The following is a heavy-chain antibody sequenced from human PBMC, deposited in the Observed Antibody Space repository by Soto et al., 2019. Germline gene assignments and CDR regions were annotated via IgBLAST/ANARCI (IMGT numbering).Heavy chain of an antibody. J-gene: IGHJ4*02. CDR1: GYTFTSYG. CDR3: ARIDYGGNQPEIDY. D-gene: IGHD4-17*01. CDR2: ISAYNGNT. Sequence: GASVKVSCKASGYTFTSYGISWVRQAPGQGLEWMEWISAYNGNTNYAQKLQGRVTMTTDTSTSTAYMELRSLRSDDTAVYYCARIDYGGNQPEIDYWGQGTLVTVSS. V-gene: IGHV1-18*01.